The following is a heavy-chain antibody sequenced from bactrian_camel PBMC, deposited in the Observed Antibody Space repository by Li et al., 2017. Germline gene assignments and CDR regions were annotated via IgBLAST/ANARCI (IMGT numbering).Heavy chain of an antibody. CDR3: ATKFFGCPVATMSPSDFGY. CDR2: IHSDGSTT. J-gene: IGHJ6*01. Sequence: VQLVESGGGSVQAGGSLTLSCAASGITYTHYCMGWFRQSPGKERVGVASIHSDGSTTYLDSVKGRFTISKDNAKNTLSLQMNNLRPEDTAMYYCATKFFGCPVATMSPSDFGYWGQGTQVTVS. V-gene: IGHV3S31*01. CDR1: GITYTHYC. D-gene: IGHD4*01.